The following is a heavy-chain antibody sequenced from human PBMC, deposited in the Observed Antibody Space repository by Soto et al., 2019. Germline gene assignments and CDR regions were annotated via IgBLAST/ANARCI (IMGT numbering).Heavy chain of an antibody. CDR2: FFSDAER. Sequence: SGPTLVNPTETLTLTCSVSGFSLTNGRMGVSWIRQPPGKALEWLAHFFSDAERSYSTSMQSRLNMYKDSSGSQVVLTMTDMAPADTATYFCARMDGDYNYYGLDVWGHGVAVTVSS. CDR1: GFSLTNGRMG. V-gene: IGHV2-26*01. J-gene: IGHJ6*02. CDR3: ARMDGDYNYYGLDV. D-gene: IGHD4-17*01.